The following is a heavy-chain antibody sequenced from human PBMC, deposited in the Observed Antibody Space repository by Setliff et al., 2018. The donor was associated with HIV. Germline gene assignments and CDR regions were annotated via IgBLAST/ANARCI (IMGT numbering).Heavy chain of an antibody. V-gene: IGHV1-69*13. CDR1: GGTFSSYA. Sequence: ASVKVSCKASGGTFSSYAIYWVRQAPGQGLEWMGGTMPISGTPNYAQKFQGRVTITADESTNTAYMELSSLRSEDTAVYYCARIGRTPYYYYYMDVWGKGTTVTVSS. CDR2: TMPISGTP. J-gene: IGHJ6*03. CDR3: ARIGRTPYYYYYMDV. D-gene: IGHD2-15*01.